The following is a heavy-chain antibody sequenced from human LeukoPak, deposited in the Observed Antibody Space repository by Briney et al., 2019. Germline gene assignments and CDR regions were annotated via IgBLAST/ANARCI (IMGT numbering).Heavy chain of an antibody. CDR3: ARDNTLGDDDLDY. V-gene: IGHV1-18*01. D-gene: IGHD1-1*01. CDR1: GYTFTTYF. CDR2: ISGNNGNA. Sequence: ASVKVSCKAPGYTFTTYFISWVRQAPGQGLEWMGWISGNNGNANYAQNLQGRVTMTTDTSTSTAYMELRSLRSDDTAVYYCARDNTLGDDDLDYWGQGTLVTVSS. J-gene: IGHJ4*02.